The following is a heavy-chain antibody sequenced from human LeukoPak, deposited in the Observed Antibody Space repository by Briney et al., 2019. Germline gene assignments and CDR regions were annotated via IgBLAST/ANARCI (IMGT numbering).Heavy chain of an antibody. CDR1: GFTFSSYA. CDR2: ISGSGGST. D-gene: IGHD3-10*01. V-gene: IGHV3-23*01. J-gene: IGHJ5*02. CDR3: ARDRSTMVRGVEYNWFDP. Sequence: GGSLRLSCAASGFTFSSYAMSWVRQAPGKGLEWVSAISGSGGSTYYADSVKGRFTISRDNSKNTLYLQMNSLRAEDTAVYYCARDRSTMVRGVEYNWFDPWGQGTLVTVSS.